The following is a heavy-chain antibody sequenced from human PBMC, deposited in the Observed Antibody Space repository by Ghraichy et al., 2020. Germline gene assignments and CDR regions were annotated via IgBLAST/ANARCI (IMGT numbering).Heavy chain of an antibody. CDR2: ISGSGTTT. CDR3: AEAFGPLLFGY. D-gene: IGHD3-10*01. Sequence: GGSLRLSCAASGFTFSSYAMTWVRQAPGKGLEWVSVISGSGTTTYYSDAVKGRFTISRDNSKNTLYLQMNRLRAEATAVYYCAEAFGPLLFGYWGQGTLVTVSS. CDR1: GFTFSSYA. V-gene: IGHV3-23*01. J-gene: IGHJ4*02.